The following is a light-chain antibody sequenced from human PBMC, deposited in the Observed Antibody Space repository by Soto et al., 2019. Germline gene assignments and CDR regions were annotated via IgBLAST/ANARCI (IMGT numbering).Light chain of an antibody. CDR3: QQYNNWPYT. J-gene: IGKJ2*01. V-gene: IGKV3-15*01. CDR2: GAS. Sequence: PGERATLSCRASQRVSRNFAWYRQKPGQSPTLLIYGASTRATGIPARFSGSGSGTEFTLTISSLQSEDFAIYYCQQYNNWPYTFGQGIKLEIK. CDR1: QRVSRN.